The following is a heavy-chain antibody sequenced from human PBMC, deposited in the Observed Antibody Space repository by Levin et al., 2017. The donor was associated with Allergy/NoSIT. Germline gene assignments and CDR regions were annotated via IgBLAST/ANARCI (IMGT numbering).Heavy chain of an antibody. D-gene: IGHD1-26*01. CDR3: ARDVATIYGMDV. CDR2: IYYSGST. Sequence: PSETLSLTCTVSGGSISSSSYYWGWIRQPPGKGLEWIGSIYYSGSTYYNPSLKSRVTISVDTSKNQFSLKLSPVTAADTAVYYCARDVATIYGMDVWGQGTTVTVSS. J-gene: IGHJ6*02. CDR1: GGSISSSSYY. V-gene: IGHV4-39*07.